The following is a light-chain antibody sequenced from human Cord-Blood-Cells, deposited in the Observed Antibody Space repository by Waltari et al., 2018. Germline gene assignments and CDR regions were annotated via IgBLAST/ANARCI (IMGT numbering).Light chain of an antibody. CDR3: MQALQTPS. CDR2: LGS. V-gene: IGKV2-28*01. CDR1: QSLLHSNGYNY. J-gene: IGKJ1*01. Sequence: DIVMTQSPLSLPVTPGEPASISCRSSQSLLHSNGYNYLDWYLQKPGQAPQILIYLGSNRASGVPDRFIGSGSGTDFTLKISRVEAEDVGVYYCMQALQTPSFGQGTKVEIK.